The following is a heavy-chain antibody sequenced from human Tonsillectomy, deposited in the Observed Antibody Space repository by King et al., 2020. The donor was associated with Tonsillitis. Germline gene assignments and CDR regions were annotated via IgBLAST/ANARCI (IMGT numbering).Heavy chain of an antibody. CDR3: AKGLMGVLQYGMDV. J-gene: IGHJ6*02. V-gene: IGHV3-23*03. CDR1: GFIFSSYA. D-gene: IGHD3-16*01. Sequence: VQLVESGGGLVQPGGSLRLSCAASGFIFSSYAMTWVRQAPGKGLEWVSVVHSGDGATYYADSVKGRFTISRDNSKNTLYLKMNGLRSGDTAVYFCAKGLMGVLQYGMDVWGRGTTVTVPS. CDR2: VHSGDGAT.